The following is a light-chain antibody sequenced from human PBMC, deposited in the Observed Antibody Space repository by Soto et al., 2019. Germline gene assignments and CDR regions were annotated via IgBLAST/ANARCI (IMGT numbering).Light chain of an antibody. CDR2: DVT. V-gene: IGLV2-11*01. CDR3: CSYAGSYTWL. J-gene: IGLJ3*02. Sequence: QSALTQPRSVSGSPGQSVTISCTGTSGDVGTYDYVSWYQLHPGKAPKLLIYDVTKRPSGVPDHFSGSKSGNTASLTISGLQADYEADYYCCSYAGSYTWLFGGGTQLTVL. CDR1: SGDVGTYDY.